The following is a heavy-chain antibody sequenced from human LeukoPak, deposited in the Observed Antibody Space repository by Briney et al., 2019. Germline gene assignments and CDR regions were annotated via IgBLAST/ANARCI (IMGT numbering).Heavy chain of an antibody. CDR3: ARAGLWDYSDTSGYHNGAFDI. D-gene: IGHD3-22*01. CDR1: GYTFTGYY. V-gene: IGHV1-2*02. CDR2: INPNSAGT. J-gene: IGHJ3*02. Sequence: ASVKVSFKASGYTFTGYYMHWVRQAPGQGLEWMGWINPNSAGTNYAQKFQGRVTMTRDTSISTAYMELSRLRSDDTAVYYCARAGLWDYSDTSGYHNGAFDIWGQGTMVTVSS.